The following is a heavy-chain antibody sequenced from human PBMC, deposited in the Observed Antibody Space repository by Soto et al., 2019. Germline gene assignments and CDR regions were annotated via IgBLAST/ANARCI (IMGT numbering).Heavy chain of an antibody. CDR1: GYTFTSYG. CDR3: ARNAAGYDILTGYYTGWFDP. V-gene: IGHV1-18*01. D-gene: IGHD3-9*01. J-gene: IGHJ5*02. Sequence: VQLVQSGAEVKKPGASVKVSCKASGYTFTSYGISWVRQAPGQGLEWMGWISAYNGNTNYAQKLQGRVTMTTDTSTSTAYMELRSLRSDDTAVYYCARNAAGYDILTGYYTGWFDPWGQGTLVTVSS. CDR2: ISAYNGNT.